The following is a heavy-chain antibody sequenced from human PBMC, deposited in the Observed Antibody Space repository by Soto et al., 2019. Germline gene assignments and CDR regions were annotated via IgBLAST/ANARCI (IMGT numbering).Heavy chain of an antibody. CDR2: IWYDGSNK. CDR3: ARWGCSGSNCNLNQRSFDL. J-gene: IGHJ4*02. V-gene: IGHV3-33*01. CDR1: GFIFNEYG. Sequence: QVQLVESGGGVVQPGRSLRLSCAASGFIFNEYGMHWVRQAPGKGLEWVAVIWYDGSNKYYADSVKSRFTFSRDNSKNTMSLQMNSLRVEDTAIYYCARWGCSGSNCNLNQRSFDLWGQGTLVTVSS. D-gene: IGHD2-15*01.